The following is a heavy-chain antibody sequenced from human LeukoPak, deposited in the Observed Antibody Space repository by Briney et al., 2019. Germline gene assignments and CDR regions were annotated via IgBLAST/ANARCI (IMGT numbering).Heavy chain of an antibody. Sequence: SETLSLTCTVSGGSISSYYWSWIRQPAGEGLEWIGRIYTSGSTNYNPSLKSRVTISVDTSKNQFSLKLSSVTDADMAVYYCARLELASAGSRWFDPWGQGTLVTVSS. CDR2: IYTSGST. CDR1: GGSISSYY. V-gene: IGHV4-4*07. J-gene: IGHJ5*02. D-gene: IGHD6-13*01. CDR3: ARLELASAGSRWFDP.